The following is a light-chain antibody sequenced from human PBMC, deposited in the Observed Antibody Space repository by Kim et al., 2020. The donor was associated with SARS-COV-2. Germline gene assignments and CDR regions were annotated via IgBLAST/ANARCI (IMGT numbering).Light chain of an antibody. CDR2: DAS. Sequence: EVVMTQSPSTLSISAGERVTLSCRASQSVSSRLAWYQQKPGQAPRLLVYDASNMATGIPARFSGSGSGTDFTLTISSLEPDDFAVYYCQQYRNEPWTFGQGTKVDIK. CDR3: QQYRNEPWT. V-gene: IGKV3-11*01. J-gene: IGKJ1*01. CDR1: QSVSSR.